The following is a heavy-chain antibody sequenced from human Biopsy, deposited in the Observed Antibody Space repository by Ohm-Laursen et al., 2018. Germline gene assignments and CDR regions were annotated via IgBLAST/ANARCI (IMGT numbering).Heavy chain of an antibody. CDR3: SREQHYYSA. CDR2: VNPKKVDP. D-gene: IGHD2-21*02. Sequence: GSSVKVSCKTTGYTFTDDQIHWVREAPGQGLEWMGHVNPKKVDPWYAQKFQGRVTMTSDLSVATAYMELTGLTSDDTAVYFCSREQHYYSAWGQGTLVTVSS. CDR1: GYTFTDDQ. J-gene: IGHJ5*02. V-gene: IGHV1-2*06.